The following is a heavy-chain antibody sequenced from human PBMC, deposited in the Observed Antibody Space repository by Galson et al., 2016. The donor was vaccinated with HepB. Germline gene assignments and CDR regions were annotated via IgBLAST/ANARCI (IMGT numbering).Heavy chain of an antibody. J-gene: IGHJ4*02. CDR1: GDSISSSSYF. Sequence: ETLSLTCTVSGDSISSSSYFWGWVRQPPGKGLEWIGTIYYTGTTYYNPSLKSRVTISVDTSKNQFSLKLTSVTAADTAVYYCARAPVGYSNSGLDYWGQGTVVTVSS. CDR3: ARAPVGYSNSGLDY. D-gene: IGHD6-13*01. CDR2: IYYTGTT. V-gene: IGHV4-39*07.